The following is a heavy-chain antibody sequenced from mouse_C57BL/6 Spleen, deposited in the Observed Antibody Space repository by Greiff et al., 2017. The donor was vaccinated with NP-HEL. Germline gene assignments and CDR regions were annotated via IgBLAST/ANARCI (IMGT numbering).Heavy chain of an antibody. J-gene: IGHJ3*01. V-gene: IGHV5-6*01. CDR2: ISSGGSYT. D-gene: IGHD2-3*01. CDR3: ARQEKRLYDGSLAWFAY. Sequence: EVNLVESGGDLVKPGGSLKLSCAASGFTFSSYGMSWVRQTPDKRLEWVATISSGGSYTYYPDSVKGRFTISRDNAKNTLYLQMSSLKSEDTAMYDCARQEKRLYDGSLAWFAYWGQGTLVTVSA. CDR1: GFTFSSYG.